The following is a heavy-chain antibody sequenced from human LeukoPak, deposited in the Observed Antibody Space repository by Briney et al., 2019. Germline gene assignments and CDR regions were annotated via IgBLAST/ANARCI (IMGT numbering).Heavy chain of an antibody. CDR3: ARDPGGPDYGVLFDY. CDR1: GFTVSSNY. V-gene: IGHV3-53*01. Sequence: RGSLRLSSAASGFTVSSNYMSWVCQAPGKGLEWVSVIYIGGSTYYADSVKGRFTISRDNSKNTLYLQMNSLRAEDTAVYYCARDPGGPDYGVLFDYWGQGTLVTVSS. D-gene: IGHD4-17*01. CDR2: IYIGGST. J-gene: IGHJ4*02.